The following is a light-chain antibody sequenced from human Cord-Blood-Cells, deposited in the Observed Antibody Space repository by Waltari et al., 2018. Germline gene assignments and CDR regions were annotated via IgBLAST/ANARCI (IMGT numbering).Light chain of an antibody. V-gene: IGLV2-23*01. CDR1: SSDVGRYNL. J-gene: IGLJ2*01. CDR2: EGS. CDR3: CSYVGSSTLV. Sequence: QSALTQPASVSGSPGQSITISCTGTSSDVGRYNLVSWYQQHPGKAPKLMIYEGSKRPSGVSNRFSGSKSGNTASLTISGLQAEDEADYYCCSYVGSSTLVFGGGTKLTVL.